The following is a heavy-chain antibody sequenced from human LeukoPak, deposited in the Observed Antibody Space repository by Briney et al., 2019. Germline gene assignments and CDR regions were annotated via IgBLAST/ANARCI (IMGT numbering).Heavy chain of an antibody. CDR2: ISQDATEK. CDR1: GLIFGNYW. J-gene: IGHJ4*02. Sequence: GGSLRLSCAASGLIFGNYWMTWVRQAPGKGLEWVASISQDATEKFYVGSAEGRFTISRDNAKNSLYVQMNSLSAEDTALYFCATDGFCSGGACFRKNDFWGQGILVTVSS. V-gene: IGHV3-7*01. CDR3: ATDGFCSGGACFRKNDF. D-gene: IGHD2-15*01.